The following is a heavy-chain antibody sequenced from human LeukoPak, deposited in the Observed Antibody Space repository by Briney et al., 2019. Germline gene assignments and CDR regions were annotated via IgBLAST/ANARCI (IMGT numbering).Heavy chain of an antibody. CDR3: ARENIVSTRDFDY. Sequence: PSETLSLTCTVSGGSINTGDYYWTWICQPPGKGLEWIGSLFYTGNTYYNPSLKTRVTISIDTSKNQFSLKLSSVTAADTAVYYCARENIVSTRDFDYWGQGTLVTVSS. J-gene: IGHJ4*02. D-gene: IGHD5/OR15-5a*01. V-gene: IGHV4-39*07. CDR1: GGSINTGDYY. CDR2: LFYTGNT.